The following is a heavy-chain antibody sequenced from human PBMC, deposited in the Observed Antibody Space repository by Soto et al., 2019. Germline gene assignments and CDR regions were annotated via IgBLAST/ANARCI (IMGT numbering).Heavy chain of an antibody. CDR3: TKDPSTGYADH. CDR2: ISRGGAYT. CDR1: DFIFLDYT. V-gene: IGHV3-23*01. Sequence: GGSLRLSCAASDFIFLDYTMTRVRQAPGKGLEWVSTISRGGAYTHYADSVEGRFTISRDNSKNILYLDMRSLRGEDTAFYYCTKDPSTGYADHWGHGTLVSNSS. J-gene: IGHJ1*01. D-gene: IGHD3-9*01.